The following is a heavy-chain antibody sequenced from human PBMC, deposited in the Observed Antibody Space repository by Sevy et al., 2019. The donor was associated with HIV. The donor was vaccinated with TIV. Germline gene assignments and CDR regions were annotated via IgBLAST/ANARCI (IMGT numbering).Heavy chain of an antibody. D-gene: IGHD3-22*01. V-gene: IGHV4-30-2*01. Sequence: SETLSLTCAVSGGSISSGGYSWSWIRQPPGKGLEWIGYIYHSGSTYYNPSLKSRVTISVDRYKTQFSLKLSSVTAADKARDYCARGYYNSSGYYFHFDYGGQGTLVTVSS. CDR1: GGSISSGGYS. J-gene: IGHJ4*02. CDR2: IYHSGST. CDR3: ARGYYNSSGYYFHFDY.